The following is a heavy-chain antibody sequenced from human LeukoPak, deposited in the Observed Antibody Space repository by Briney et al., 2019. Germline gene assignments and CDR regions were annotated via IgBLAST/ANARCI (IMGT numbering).Heavy chain of an antibody. CDR2: ISGSGANI. V-gene: IGHV3-23*01. J-gene: IGHJ4*02. CDR1: GFTFSSYG. Sequence: GGTLRLSCVASGFTFSSYGMSWVRQAPGKGLEWVSTISGSGANIYYADSVKGRFTVSRENSKNTLYLQVNSLRLEDTAVYYCAKHEYCSGGSCYLDYWSQGTLVTVFS. CDR3: AKHEYCSGGSCYLDY. D-gene: IGHD2-15*01.